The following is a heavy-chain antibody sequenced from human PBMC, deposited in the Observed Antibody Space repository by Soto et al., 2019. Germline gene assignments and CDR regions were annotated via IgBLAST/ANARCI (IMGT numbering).Heavy chain of an antibody. Sequence: GESLKISCKGSGYNFINHWIAWVRQMPGKGLEWMGIVYPDDSDTRYSPSFQGQVTISADKSISTAYLQWSSLEASDTAMYYCARFRAPRRQLISMSFHLWGLGTLVTVSS. D-gene: IGHD6-13*01. CDR3: ARFRAPRRQLISMSFHL. CDR1: GYNFINHW. CDR2: VYPDDSDT. J-gene: IGHJ4*03. V-gene: IGHV5-51*01.